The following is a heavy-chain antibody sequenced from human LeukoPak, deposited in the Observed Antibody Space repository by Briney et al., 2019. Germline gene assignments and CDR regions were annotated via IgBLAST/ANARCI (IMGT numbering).Heavy chain of an antibody. J-gene: IGHJ5*02. CDR3: ARKAGSYFEFAP. CDR2: ISGNSGKT. V-gene: IGHV1-18*01. CDR1: GYTFSTYG. Sequence: ASVKVSCKTSGYTFSTYGLSWVRQAPGQGLEWMGWISGNSGKTNYAQKFQDRVTLTTDTSSTTASMELRSLRSDDTAMYYCARKAGSYFEFAPWGQGTRITVPS. D-gene: IGHD1-26*01.